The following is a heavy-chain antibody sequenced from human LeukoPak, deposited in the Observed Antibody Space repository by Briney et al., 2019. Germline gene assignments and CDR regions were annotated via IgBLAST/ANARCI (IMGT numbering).Heavy chain of an antibody. J-gene: IGHJ4*02. D-gene: IGHD3-22*01. CDR1: GFTFSDYY. CDR2: ISSSGSTI. V-gene: IGHV3-11*01. Sequence: GGSLRLSCAASGFTFSDYYMSWIRQAPGKGLEWVSYISSSGSTIYHADSVKGRFTISRDNAKNSLYLQMNSLRAEDTAVYYCARDYYDSSGYYHFDYWGQGTLVTVSS. CDR3: ARDYYDSSGYYHFDY.